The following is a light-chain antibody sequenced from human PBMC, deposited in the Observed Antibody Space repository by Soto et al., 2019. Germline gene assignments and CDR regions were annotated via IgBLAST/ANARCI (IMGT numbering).Light chain of an antibody. CDR3: QQSYDAQFT. V-gene: IGKV1-39*01. CDR2: GVS. CDR1: QGISHY. Sequence: DIQLTQSPSSLSASVGDEVTITCRASQGISHYLTWYQQKPGRAPTLLIYGVSTLQSGVPPRFSGGGSATEFTLTISNLQLEDFATYYCQQSYDAQFTFGGGTRVETK. J-gene: IGKJ4*01.